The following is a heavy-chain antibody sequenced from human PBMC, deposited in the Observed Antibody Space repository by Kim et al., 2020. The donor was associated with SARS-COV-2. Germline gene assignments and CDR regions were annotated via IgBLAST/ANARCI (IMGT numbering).Heavy chain of an antibody. CDR3: ARNNSNGMDV. J-gene: IGHJ6*02. V-gene: IGHV4-31*03. CDR1: GVSISRAGYD. Sequence: SETLSLTCTVTGVSISRAGYDWSWIRQHPGKGLEWMGYIYHFGSAYYNPSLKSRVTISLDTVKNQISLELTSVTAADTAVYYCARNNSNGMDVWGQGTT. D-gene: IGHD1-1*01. CDR2: IYHFGSA.